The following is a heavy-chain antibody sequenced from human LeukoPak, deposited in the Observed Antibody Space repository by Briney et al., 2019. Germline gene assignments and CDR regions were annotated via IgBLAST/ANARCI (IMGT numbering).Heavy chain of an antibody. CDR2: ISSSSSYI. Sequence: GGSLRLSCAAPGFTFSSYSMNWVRQAPGKGLEWVSSISSSSSYIYYADSVKGRLTISRDNAKNSLYLQMNSLRAEDTAVYYCARGLAAAGPGYYWGQGTLVTVSS. D-gene: IGHD6-13*01. CDR3: ARGLAAAGPGYY. J-gene: IGHJ4*02. V-gene: IGHV3-21*01. CDR1: GFTFSSYS.